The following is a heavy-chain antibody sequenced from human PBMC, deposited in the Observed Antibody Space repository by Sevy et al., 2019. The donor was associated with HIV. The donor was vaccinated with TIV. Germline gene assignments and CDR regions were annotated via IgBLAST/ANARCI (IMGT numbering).Heavy chain of an antibody. V-gene: IGHV3-30-3*01. CDR2: ISYDGSNK. D-gene: IGHD5-18*01. CDR3: ASHPVDTAMVDVYYYYGMDV. J-gene: IGHJ6*02. CDR1: GFTFSSYA. Sequence: GGSLRLSCAASGFTFSSYAMHWVRQAPGKGLEWVAVISYDGSNKYYADSVKGRFTISRDNSKNTLDLQMNSLRAEDTAVYYCASHPVDTAMVDVYYYYGMDVWGQGTTVTVSS.